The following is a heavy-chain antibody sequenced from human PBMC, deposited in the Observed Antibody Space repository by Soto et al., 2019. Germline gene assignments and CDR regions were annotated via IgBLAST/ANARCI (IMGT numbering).Heavy chain of an antibody. CDR2: IYPSDSDT. D-gene: IGHD3-16*01. J-gene: IGHJ4*02. CDR3: ARLFPDAGFWDYFDY. CDR1: GYDFSTHW. V-gene: IGHV5-51*01. Sequence: PGESLKISCKASGYDFSTHWIGWVRHMPGKGLQWMAIIYPSDSDTKYSPSFQGHVTISVDKSISTAYLQWSGLQASDSAKYYCARLFPDAGFWDYFDYWGPGTLVTVSS.